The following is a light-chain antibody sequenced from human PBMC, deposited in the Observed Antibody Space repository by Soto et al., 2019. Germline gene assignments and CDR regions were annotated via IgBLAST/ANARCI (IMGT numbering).Light chain of an antibody. CDR3: QQYENWPLT. Sequence: GTLSVSPGERATLSCRASQSISNKLAWHQQKPGQAPRLLVYGASTRASGISPRFTGSGSGTDFNLTISSLQSEDFAVYYCQQYENWPLTFGGGTKVDIK. V-gene: IGKV3-15*01. J-gene: IGKJ4*01. CDR1: QSISNK. CDR2: GAS.